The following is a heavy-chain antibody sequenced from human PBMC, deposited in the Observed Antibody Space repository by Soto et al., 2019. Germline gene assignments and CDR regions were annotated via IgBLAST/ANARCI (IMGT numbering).Heavy chain of an antibody. Sequence: GGSLRLSCAAAGFTFNTYAMHWVRQAPGKGLEWVAVISYDGSIEFSADSVRGRFTISRDNSKDRLYLQMNSLRPEDTAMYYCAKDPRFLYGSGSDQYMDVWGKGTTVTVSS. CDR1: GFTFNTYA. CDR3: AKDPRFLYGSGSDQYMDV. D-gene: IGHD3-10*01. CDR2: ISYDGSIE. J-gene: IGHJ6*03. V-gene: IGHV3-30*18.